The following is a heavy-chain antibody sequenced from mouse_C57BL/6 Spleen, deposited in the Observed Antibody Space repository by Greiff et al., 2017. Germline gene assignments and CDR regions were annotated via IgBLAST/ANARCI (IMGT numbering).Heavy chain of an antibody. CDR2: ISSGGDYI. CDR3: TRDGGTVVATDYLDV. Sequence: EVHLVESGEGLVKSGGSLKLSCAASGFTFSSYAMSWVRQTPEKRLEWVAYISSGGDYIYYADTVKGRFTISRDNARNTLYLQMSSLKSEDTAMYYCTRDGGTVVATDYLDVWGQGTTLTVSS. D-gene: IGHD1-1*01. CDR1: GFTFSSYA. V-gene: IGHV5-9-1*02. J-gene: IGHJ2*01.